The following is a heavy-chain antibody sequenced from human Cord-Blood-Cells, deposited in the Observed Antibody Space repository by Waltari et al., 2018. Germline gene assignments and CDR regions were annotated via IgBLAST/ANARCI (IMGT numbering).Heavy chain of an antibody. D-gene: IGHD6-19*01. V-gene: IGHV4-34*01. CDR2: INHSGST. CDR3: ARGASGWYKDLDY. J-gene: IGHJ4*02. CDR1: GGSFSGYY. Sequence: QVQLQQWGAGLLKPSETLSLTRAVYGGSFSGYYWSWIRQPPGKGLEWIGEINHSGSTNYNPSLKRRVTISVDTSKNQFSLKLSSVTAADTAVYYCARGASGWYKDLDYWGQGTLVTVSS.